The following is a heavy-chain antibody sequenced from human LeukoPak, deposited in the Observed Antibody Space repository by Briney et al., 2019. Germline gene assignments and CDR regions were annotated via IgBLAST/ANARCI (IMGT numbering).Heavy chain of an antibody. CDR1: GGSFSGYY. V-gene: IGHV4-34*01. Sequence: SETLSLTCAVYGGSFSGYYWSWIRQPPGKGLEWIGEINHSGSTNYNPSLKSRVTISVDTSKNQFSLKLSSVTAADTAVYYCARGIGRDGYRRRQAGFDYWGQGTLVTVSS. CDR3: ARGIGRDGYRRRQAGFDY. D-gene: IGHD5-24*01. J-gene: IGHJ4*02. CDR2: INHSGST.